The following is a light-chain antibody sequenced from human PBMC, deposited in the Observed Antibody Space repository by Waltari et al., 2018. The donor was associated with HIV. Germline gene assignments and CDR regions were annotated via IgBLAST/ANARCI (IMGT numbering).Light chain of an antibody. J-gene: IGLJ1*01. CDR2: EVS. CDR3: SSYAGSNNYV. V-gene: IGLV2-8*01. CDR1: TRDVGGYNY. Sequence: QSALTQPPSASGSPGQSVTLSCTGTTRDVGGYNYVSWYQPHPGKAPKLMIYEVSQRPSGVPDRFSGSKSGNTASLTVSGLQAEDEADYYCSSYAGSNNYVFGTGTKVTVL.